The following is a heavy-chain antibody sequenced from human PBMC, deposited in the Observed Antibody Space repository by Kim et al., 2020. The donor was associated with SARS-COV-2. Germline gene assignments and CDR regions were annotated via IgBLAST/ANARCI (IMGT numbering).Heavy chain of an antibody. D-gene: IGHD1-26*01. CDR1: GFTFSSYA. CDR2: ISGSGGST. CDR3: AKDGRSGSYPYYYYYGMDV. Sequence: GGSLRLSCAASGFTFSSYAMSWVRQAPGKGLEWVSAISGSGGSTYYADSVKGRFTISRDNSKNTLYLQMNSLRAEDTAVYYCAKDGRSGSYPYYYYYGMDVWDQGTTVTVSS. V-gene: IGHV3-23*01. J-gene: IGHJ6*02.